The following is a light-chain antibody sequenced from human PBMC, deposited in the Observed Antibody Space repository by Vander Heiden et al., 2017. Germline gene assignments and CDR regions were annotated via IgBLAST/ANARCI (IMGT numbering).Light chain of an antibody. V-gene: IGKV3-15*01. Sequence: EIVMTQSPATLSVSPGERATLSCRASQSVSSNLAWYQQKPGQAPRLLIYGASTRATGIPARFSGSGYGTEFTLTISSRQSEDFAVYYCQQHKNWPQYTFGQGTKLEIK. J-gene: IGKJ2*01. CDR2: GAS. CDR1: QSVSSN. CDR3: QQHKNWPQYT.